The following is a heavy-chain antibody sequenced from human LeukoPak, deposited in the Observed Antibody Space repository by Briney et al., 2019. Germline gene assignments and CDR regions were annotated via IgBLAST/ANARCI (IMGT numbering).Heavy chain of an antibody. CDR1: GFTFSSYG. J-gene: IGHJ4*02. D-gene: IGHD5-12*01. V-gene: IGHV3-20*04. CDR2: INWNGGST. Sequence: GGSLRLSCAASGFTFSSYGMSWVRQAPGKGLEWVSGINWNGGSTGYADSVKGRFTVSRDNAKNSLYLQMNSLRAEGTALYYCARGNSGYDFAYWGQGTLVTVSS. CDR3: ARGNSGYDFAY.